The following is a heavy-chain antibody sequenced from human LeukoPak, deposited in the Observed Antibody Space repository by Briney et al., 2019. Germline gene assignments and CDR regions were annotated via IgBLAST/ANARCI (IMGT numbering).Heavy chain of an antibody. Sequence: SETLSLTCTVSGGSVSSGGYYWTWIRQHPGKGLEWIGYISYSGSTHYNPSLKSRVTISVDTSKNQFSLKLSSVTAADTAVYYYARSSSGWYSWGQGTLVTVSS. CDR3: ARSSSGWYS. CDR2: ISYSGST. D-gene: IGHD6-19*01. CDR1: GGSVSSGGYY. J-gene: IGHJ4*02. V-gene: IGHV4-31*03.